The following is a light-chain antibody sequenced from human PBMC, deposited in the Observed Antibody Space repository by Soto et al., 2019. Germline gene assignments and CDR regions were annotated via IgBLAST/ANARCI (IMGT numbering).Light chain of an antibody. Sequence: DLQMTQSPSSLSASVGDRVTITCQASQDITKYLSWYQQKPGTAPKVLISDASNLQSGVPSRFSGSGSGTDFTFTISSLQPEDVATYYCQQYDKFPLTFGGGTKVEIK. CDR1: QDITKY. V-gene: IGKV1-33*01. J-gene: IGKJ4*01. CDR2: DAS. CDR3: QQYDKFPLT.